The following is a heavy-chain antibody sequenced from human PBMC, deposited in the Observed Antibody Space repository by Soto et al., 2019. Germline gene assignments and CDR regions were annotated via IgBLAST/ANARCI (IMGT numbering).Heavy chain of an antibody. Sequence: QVQLQESDPGLVKPSATLSLTCTVSGGSIRTYYWSWIRQPPGKGLEWIGYIYYTGGSPNYNPSLNSRVAISGDRSKNQFSLKLTSVTAADTAVYYCARLGGFYPAFDSWGQGTLVTVSS. D-gene: IGHD3-22*01. CDR3: ARLGGFYPAFDS. V-gene: IGHV4-59*08. CDR2: IYYTGGSP. J-gene: IGHJ4*02. CDR1: GGSIRTYY.